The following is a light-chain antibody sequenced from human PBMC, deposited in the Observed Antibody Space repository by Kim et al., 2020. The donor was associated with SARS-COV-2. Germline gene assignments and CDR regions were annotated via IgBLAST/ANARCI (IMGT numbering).Light chain of an antibody. CDR1: NT. Sequence: NTVNWYQHSPGTAPKLLIYSGNGRPSGVPDRFSGSTSGTSASLAISGLQSEDEADYYCAGWDDSLNGYVFGTGTKVTVL. J-gene: IGLJ1*01. CDR3: AGWDDSLNGYV. CDR2: SGN. V-gene: IGLV1-44*01.